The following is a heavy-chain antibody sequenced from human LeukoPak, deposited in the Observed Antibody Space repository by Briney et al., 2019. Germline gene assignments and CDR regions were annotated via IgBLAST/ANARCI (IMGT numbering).Heavy chain of an antibody. Sequence: SETLSLTCTVSGYSISSGYYWGWIRQPPGKGLEWIGSIYHSGSTYYNPSLKSRVTISVDTSKNQFSLKLSSVTAADTAVYYCASYYDSSGYTDYWGQGTLVTVSS. V-gene: IGHV4-38-2*02. J-gene: IGHJ4*02. CDR1: GYSISSGYY. CDR2: IYHSGST. CDR3: ASYYDSSGYTDY. D-gene: IGHD3-22*01.